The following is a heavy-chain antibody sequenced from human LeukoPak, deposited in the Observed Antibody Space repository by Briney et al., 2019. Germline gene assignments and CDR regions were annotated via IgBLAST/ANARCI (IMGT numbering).Heavy chain of an antibody. CDR2: INSDGSIT. CDR3: ARDSYDGRVYYGMDV. CDR1: GFTFSRYW. J-gene: IGHJ6*02. Sequence: PGGSLRLSCAASGFTFSRYWKHWVRHAPGKGLVWVSRINSDGSITNYADSVKGRFTNSRDNAKNTLNLQMNSLRAEDTAVYYCARDSYDGRVYYGMDVWGQGTTVTVSS. D-gene: IGHD3-22*01. V-gene: IGHV3-74*01.